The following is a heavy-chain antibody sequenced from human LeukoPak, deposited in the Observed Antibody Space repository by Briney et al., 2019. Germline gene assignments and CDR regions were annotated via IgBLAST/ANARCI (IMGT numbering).Heavy chain of an antibody. CDR2: ISAYNGNT. Sequence: ASVKVSCKASGYTFTSYGISWVRQAPGQGLEWMGWISAYNGNTNYAQKLQGRVTMTTDTSTSTAYMELRSLRSEDTAVYYCARAPAYSSSWPFDYWGQGTLVTVSS. CDR3: ARAPAYSSSWPFDY. D-gene: IGHD6-13*01. V-gene: IGHV1-18*01. J-gene: IGHJ4*02. CDR1: GYTFTSYG.